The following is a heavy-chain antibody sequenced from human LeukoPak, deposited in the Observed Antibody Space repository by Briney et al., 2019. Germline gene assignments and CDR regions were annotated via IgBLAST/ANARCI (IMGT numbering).Heavy chain of an antibody. Sequence: PSETLSLTCTVSGGSISSSSYYWGWIRQPPGKGPEWIGSIYYSGSTYYNPSLKSRVTISVDTSKNQFSLKLSSVTAADTAVYYCARAIVVVVAATLNWFDPWGQGTLVTVSS. CDR1: GGSISSSSYY. CDR3: ARAIVVVVAATLNWFDP. CDR2: IYYSGST. V-gene: IGHV4-39*01. J-gene: IGHJ5*02. D-gene: IGHD2-15*01.